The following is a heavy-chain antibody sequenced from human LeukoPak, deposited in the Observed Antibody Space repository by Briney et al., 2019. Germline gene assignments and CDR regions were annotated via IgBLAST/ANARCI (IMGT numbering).Heavy chain of an antibody. V-gene: IGHV1-18*01. CDR1: GYTFTSYG. CDR2: ISAYNGNT. J-gene: IGHJ5*02. D-gene: IGHD3-22*01. Sequence: ASVKVSCKASGYTFTSYGISWVRQAPGQGLEWMGWISAYNGNTNYAQKPQGRVTMTTDTSTSTAYMELRSLRSDDTAVYYCARDYYDSSGYHNWFDPWGQGTLVTVSS. CDR3: ARDYYDSSGYHNWFDP.